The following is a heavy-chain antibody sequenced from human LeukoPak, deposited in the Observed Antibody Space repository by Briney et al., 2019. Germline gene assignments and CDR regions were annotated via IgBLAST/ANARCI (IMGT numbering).Heavy chain of an antibody. CDR1: GFMFSSFA. V-gene: IGHV3-23*01. CDR3: AKSISGSGSYYNVQFDF. CDR2: ISGGGGST. Sequence: GGSLRLSCAASGFMFSSFAMSWVRQAPGKGLEWVSAISGGGGSTYYADSMKGQFTISRDNLKNTLYLQMNSLRVEDTAVYYCAKSISGSGSYYNVQFDFWGQGTLVTVSS. J-gene: IGHJ4*02. D-gene: IGHD3-10*01.